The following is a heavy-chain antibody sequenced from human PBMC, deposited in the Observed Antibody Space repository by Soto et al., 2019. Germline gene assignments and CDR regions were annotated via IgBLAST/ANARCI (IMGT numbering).Heavy chain of an antibody. Sequence: SETLSLTCTVSGGSVSSGDYYWNWIRQPPGKGLEWIGYIYYSGSTYSNPSLKSRLTISVDTSKNQFSLKLSSVTAADTAVYYCGRGSGGNNLFDPWGKGTLVTVSS. CDR1: GGSVSSGDYY. V-gene: IGHV4-30-4*01. CDR2: IYYSGST. D-gene: IGHD3-10*01. J-gene: IGHJ5*02. CDR3: GRGSGGNNLFDP.